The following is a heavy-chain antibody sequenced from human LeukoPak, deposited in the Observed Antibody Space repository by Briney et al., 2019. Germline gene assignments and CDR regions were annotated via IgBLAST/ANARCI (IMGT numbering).Heavy chain of an antibody. CDR2: IYTSGST. V-gene: IGHV4-4*09. J-gene: IGHJ4*02. CDR3: ARLVRSQYYDFWSGYLYFDY. D-gene: IGHD3-3*01. CDR1: GGSISSYY. Sequence: ESSETPSLTCTVSGGSISSYYWSWIRQPPGKGLEWIGYIYTSGSTNYNPSLKSRVTISVDTSKNQFSLKLSSVTAADTAVYYCARLVRSQYYDFWSGYLYFDYWGQGTLVTVSS.